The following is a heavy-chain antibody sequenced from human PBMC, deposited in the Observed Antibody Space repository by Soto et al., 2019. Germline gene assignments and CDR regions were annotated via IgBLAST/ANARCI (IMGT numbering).Heavy chain of an antibody. CDR3: GDILPPQDPTIVSSVAQFEY. CDR2: IYWDDDK. CDR1: GFSLSTSGVG. Sequence: QITLKESGPTLVKPTQTLTLTCIFSGFSLSTSGVGVGWIRQPPGKALEWLALIYWDDDKRYSPSLKSRLTSTRDTSKNQVVLTRTNMDPVDTPTYYCGDILPPQDPTIVSSVAQFEYWGQGTLVTVSS. D-gene: IGHD1-26*01. V-gene: IGHV2-5*02. J-gene: IGHJ4*02.